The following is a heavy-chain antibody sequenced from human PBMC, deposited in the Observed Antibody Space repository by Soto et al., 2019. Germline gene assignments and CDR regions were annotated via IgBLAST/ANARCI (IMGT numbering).Heavy chain of an antibody. CDR1: GDSISSSNSH. D-gene: IGHD3-3*02. CDR2: VYYGGAIFYSGNI. Sequence: LSLTCTVSGDSISSSNSHWGWTRQPPGKGLEYIGSVYYGGAIFYSGNIYYNPSLKSRVTISVDTSKNQFSLRLSPVTAADTGVYYCVRYDRINMKPYSPEGFHIWGQGTMVTVSS. CDR3: VRYDRINMKPYSPEGFHI. J-gene: IGHJ3*02. V-gene: IGHV4-39*01.